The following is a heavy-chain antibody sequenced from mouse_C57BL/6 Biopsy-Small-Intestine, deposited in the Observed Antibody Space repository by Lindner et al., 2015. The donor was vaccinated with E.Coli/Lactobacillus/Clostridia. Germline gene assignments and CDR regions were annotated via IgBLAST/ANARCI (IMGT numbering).Heavy chain of an antibody. Sequence: VQLQESGPELVKSGASVKISCRASGYSFTGNYINWVKQSPEKSLEWIGEINPSTGGTTYNEKFRAKATLTIDKSSSTAYMQLKSLTSEDSAVYYCARREVYYFDYWGQGTTLTVSS. J-gene: IGHJ2*01. CDR1: GYSFTGNY. V-gene: IGHV1-42*01. CDR2: INPSTGGT. CDR3: ARREVYYFDY.